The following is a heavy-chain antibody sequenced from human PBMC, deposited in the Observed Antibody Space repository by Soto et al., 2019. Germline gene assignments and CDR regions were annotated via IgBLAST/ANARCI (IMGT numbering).Heavy chain of an antibody. D-gene: IGHD3-3*01. J-gene: IGHJ3*02. CDR1: GYSFTSYW. CDR2: IYPGDSDT. CDR3: ARHRPYYEFWSGYKGSSDDAFDN. Sequence: GESLKISCKGSGYSFTSYWIGWVRQMPGKGLEWMGIIYPGDSDTRYSPSFQGQVTILADKSISTAYLQWSSLKASDTSMYDCARHRPYYEFWSGYKGSSDDAFDNWDQGTMVTVSS. V-gene: IGHV5-51*01.